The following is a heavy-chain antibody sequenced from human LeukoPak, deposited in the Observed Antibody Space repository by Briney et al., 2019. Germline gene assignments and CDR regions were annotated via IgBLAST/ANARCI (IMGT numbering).Heavy chain of an antibody. J-gene: IGHJ4*02. CDR3: ARFYSGYEGLVAATRDYYFDY. CDR2: ISAYNGNT. D-gene: IGHD2-15*01. V-gene: IGHV1-18*01. CDR1: GYTFTSYG. Sequence: GASVKVSCKASGYTFTSYGISWVRQAPGQGLEWMGWISAYNGNTNYAQKFQGRVTITADKSTSTAYMELSSLRSEDTAVYYCARFYSGYEGLVAATRDYYFDYWGQGTLVTVSS.